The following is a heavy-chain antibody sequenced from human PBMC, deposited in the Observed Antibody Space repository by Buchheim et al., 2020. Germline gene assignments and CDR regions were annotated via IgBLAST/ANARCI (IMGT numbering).Heavy chain of an antibody. Sequence: QLQLQESGPGLVKPSETLSLTCTVSGGSISSSSYYWGWIRQPPGKGLEWIGSIYYSGSTYYNPSLKSRVTISVDTSKNQFSLKLSSVTAADTAVYYCASLPGGYYDFWSGYGPRPTGNFGWGQGTL. CDR3: ASLPGGYYDFWSGYGPRPTGNFG. D-gene: IGHD3-3*01. V-gene: IGHV4-39*07. J-gene: IGHJ4*02. CDR1: GGSISSSSYY. CDR2: IYYSGST.